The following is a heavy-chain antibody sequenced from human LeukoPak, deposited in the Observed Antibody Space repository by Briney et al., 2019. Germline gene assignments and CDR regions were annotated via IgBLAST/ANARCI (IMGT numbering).Heavy chain of an antibody. Sequence: GESLKISCKGSGYNFANSRIGWVRQMPGKGLEWMGSINPGDSETAYSPSFRGQVTILVDKSTTTAYLQWSSLEVSDTAIYYCARHTFDSASYYTGCDTWGQGTLVTVSS. CDR1: GYNFANSR. J-gene: IGHJ5*02. CDR3: ARHTFDSASYYTGCDT. V-gene: IGHV5-51*01. D-gene: IGHD4-11*01. CDR2: INPGDSET.